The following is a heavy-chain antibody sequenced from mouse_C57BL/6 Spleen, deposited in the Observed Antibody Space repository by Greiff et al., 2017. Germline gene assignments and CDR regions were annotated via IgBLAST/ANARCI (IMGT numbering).Heavy chain of an antibody. V-gene: IGHV5-4*01. J-gene: IGHJ2*01. CDR3: ARVGAPPYDSFDY. D-gene: IGHD1-1*01. CDR1: GFTFSSYA. CDR2: ISDGGSYT. Sequence: EVQRVESGGGLVKPGGSLKLSCAASGFTFSSYAMSWVRQTPEKRLEWVATISDGGSYTYYPDNVKGRFTIASANAKNNLYLQMSHLKSEDTAMYYCARVGAPPYDSFDYWGQGTTLTVSS.